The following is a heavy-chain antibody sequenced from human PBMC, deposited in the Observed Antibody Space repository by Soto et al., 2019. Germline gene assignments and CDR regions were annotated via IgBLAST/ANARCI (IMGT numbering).Heavy chain of an antibody. V-gene: IGHV4-30-2*01. CDR3: ARARYGDRRGYYYGMDV. Sequence: TLSLTCAVSGGSISSGGYSWSWIRQPPGKGLEWIGYIYHSGSTYYNPSLKSRVTISVDRSKNQFSLKLSSVTAADTAVYYCARARYGDRRGYYYGMDVWGQGTTVTVSS. CDR2: IYHSGST. J-gene: IGHJ6*02. D-gene: IGHD4-17*01. CDR1: GGSISSGGYS.